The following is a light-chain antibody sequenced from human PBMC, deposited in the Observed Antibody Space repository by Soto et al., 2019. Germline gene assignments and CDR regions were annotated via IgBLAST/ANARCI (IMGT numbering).Light chain of an antibody. V-gene: IGLV1-44*01. CDR1: SFTIGSNT. CDR2: SND. CDR3: AAWDDSLNGYV. Sequence: QSVLTQSPSVSGTPGQRVTISCSGSSFTIGSNTVNWYQQLPGTAPKLLIYSNDQRPSGVPDRFSGSKSGTSASLAISGLQSEDEADYYCAAWDDSLNGYVFGSGTKVTVL. J-gene: IGLJ1*01.